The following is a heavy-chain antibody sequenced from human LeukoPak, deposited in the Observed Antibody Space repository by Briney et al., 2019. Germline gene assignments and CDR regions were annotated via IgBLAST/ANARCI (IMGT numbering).Heavy chain of an antibody. CDR1: GYTFTSYG. CDR3: ARAPSYYDSSGYYVGTEFDY. D-gene: IGHD3-22*01. V-gene: IGHV1-18*01. J-gene: IGHJ4*02. Sequence: GASVKVPCKASGYTFTSYGISWVRQAPGQGLEWMGWISAYNGNTNYAQKLQGRVTMTTDTSTSTAYMELRSLRSDDTAVYYCARAPSYYDSSGYYVGTEFDYWGQGTLVTVSS. CDR2: ISAYNGNT.